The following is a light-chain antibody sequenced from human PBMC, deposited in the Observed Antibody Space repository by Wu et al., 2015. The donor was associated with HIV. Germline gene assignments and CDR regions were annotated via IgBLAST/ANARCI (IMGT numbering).Light chain of an antibody. CDR2: AAS. Sequence: EIVMTQSPATLSVSPGERATLSCRASQSVSSNLAWYQQNPGQAPRLLIYAASTRATGIPARFSGSGSGTEFTLTISSLQSEDFAVYYCQQYNNWPLTFGGGTKVEIK. J-gene: IGKJ4*01. V-gene: IGKV3-15*01. CDR1: QSVSSN. CDR3: QQYNNWPLT.